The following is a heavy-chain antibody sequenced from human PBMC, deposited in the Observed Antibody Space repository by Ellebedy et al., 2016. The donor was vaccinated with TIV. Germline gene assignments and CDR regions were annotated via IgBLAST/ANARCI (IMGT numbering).Heavy chain of an antibody. CDR2: IKSKTDAGTR. V-gene: IGHV3-15*01. Sequence: GESLKISCAASGFTFTNAWVSWVRQAPGKGLEWVGRIKSKTDAGTRDFAAPVKGRFLISRDDSKSTVYLQMTSLKIEDTAVYYCSAGTGKTDFDYWGQGSLVTVYS. J-gene: IGHJ4*02. CDR1: GFTFTNAW. D-gene: IGHD7-27*01. CDR3: SAGTGKTDFDY.